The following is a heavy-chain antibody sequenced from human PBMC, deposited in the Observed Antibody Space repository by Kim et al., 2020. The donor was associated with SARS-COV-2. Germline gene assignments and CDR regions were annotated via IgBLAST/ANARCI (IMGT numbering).Heavy chain of an antibody. J-gene: IGHJ4*02. Sequence: ASVKVSCKASGYTFTSYDINWVRQATGQGLEWMGWMNPNSGNTGYAQKFQGRVTMTRNTSISTAYMELSSLRSEDTAVYYCARTSDYDFWSGTINRHVDYWGQGTLVTVSS. CDR1: GYTFTSYD. CDR3: ARTSDYDFWSGTINRHVDY. V-gene: IGHV1-8*01. CDR2: MNPNSGNT. D-gene: IGHD3-3*01.